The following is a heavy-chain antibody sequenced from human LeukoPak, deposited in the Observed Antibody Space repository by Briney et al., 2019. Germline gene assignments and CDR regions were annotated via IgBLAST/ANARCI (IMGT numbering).Heavy chain of an antibody. D-gene: IGHD5/OR15-5a*01. CDR3: AKDLTPDGLYDIDS. Sequence: GGSLRLSCAASGFTFRTYAMNWVRQAPRKGLQWVSCITGSGGNIWYADSVRGRFTISRDNSNNMVYLQMNSLRAEDTALYFCAKDLTPDGLYDIDSWGQGTPVIVSS. CDR2: ITGSGGNI. V-gene: IGHV3-23*01. CDR1: GFTFRTYA. J-gene: IGHJ4*02.